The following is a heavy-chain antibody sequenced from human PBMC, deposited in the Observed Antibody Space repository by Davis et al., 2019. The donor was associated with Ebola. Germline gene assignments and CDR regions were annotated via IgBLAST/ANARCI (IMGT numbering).Heavy chain of an antibody. CDR2: IIPILGMA. J-gene: IGHJ6*04. CDR1: RGSFSSFT. D-gene: IGHD6-13*01. Sequence: AASVKVSCKASRGSFSSFTMSWVRQAPGQGLEWMGRIIPILGMANYAQKFQDRVTITADTSTKTAFLELSSLKSDDTAVYYCARDARIAAAGLYYYYYYGMDVWGKGTTVTVSS. V-gene: IGHV1-69*04. CDR3: ARDARIAAAGLYYYYYYGMDV.